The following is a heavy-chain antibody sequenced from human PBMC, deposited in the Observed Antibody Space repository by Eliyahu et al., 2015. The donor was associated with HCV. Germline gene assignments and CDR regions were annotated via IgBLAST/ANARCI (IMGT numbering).Heavy chain of an antibody. D-gene: IGHD3-10*01. CDR2: IIPIFGTA. Sequence: QVQLVQSGAEVKKPGXSVXVXCKASGXTXSSYAISWVRQAPGQGLEWMGGIIPIFGTANYAQKFQGRVTITADESTSTAYMELSSLRSEDTAVYYCARRLGSSWFDPWGQGTLVTVSS. V-gene: IGHV1-69*01. CDR1: GXTXSSYA. CDR3: ARRLGSSWFDP. J-gene: IGHJ5*02.